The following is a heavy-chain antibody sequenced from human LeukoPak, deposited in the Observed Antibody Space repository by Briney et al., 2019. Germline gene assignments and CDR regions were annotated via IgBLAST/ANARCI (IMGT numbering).Heavy chain of an antibody. CDR3: TRVGATNSLYYYYYMDV. Sequence: PGRSLRLSCTASGFTFGDYAMSWVRQAPGKGLEWVGFIRSKAYGGTTEYAASVKGRFTISRDDSKSIAYLQMNSLKTEDTAVYYCTRVGATNSLYYYYYMDVWGKGTTVTVSS. CDR1: GFTFGDYA. D-gene: IGHD1-26*01. J-gene: IGHJ6*03. CDR2: IRSKAYGGTT. V-gene: IGHV3-49*04.